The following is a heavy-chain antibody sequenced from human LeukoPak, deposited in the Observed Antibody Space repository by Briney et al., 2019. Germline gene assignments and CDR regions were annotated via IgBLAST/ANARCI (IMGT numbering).Heavy chain of an antibody. D-gene: IGHD1-14*01. V-gene: IGHV3-23*01. J-gene: IGHJ4*02. CDR3: ARDRTTWGRMGY. CDR2: ITGSGGNT. CDR1: GFTFSSYA. Sequence: PGGSLRLSCAASGFTFSSYAMSWVRQAPGKGLEWVSAITGSGGNTYYADSVRGRFTISRDNSKKTLYLQMNSLRAEDTAVYYCARDRTTWGRMGYWGQGTLVTVSS.